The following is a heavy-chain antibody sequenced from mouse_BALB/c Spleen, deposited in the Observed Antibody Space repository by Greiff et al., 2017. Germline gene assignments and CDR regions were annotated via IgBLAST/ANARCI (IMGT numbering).Heavy chain of an antibody. V-gene: IGHV5-9-4*01. Sequence: EVKLVESGGGLVKPGGSLKLSCAASGFTFSSYAMSWVRQSPEKRQEWVAEISSGGSYTYYPDTVTGRFTISRDNAKNTLYLEMSSLRSEDTAMYYCARAGNDYDAWFAYWGQGTLVTVSA. J-gene: IGHJ3*01. D-gene: IGHD2-4*01. CDR2: ISSGGSYT. CDR3: ARAGNDYDAWFAY. CDR1: GFTFSSYA.